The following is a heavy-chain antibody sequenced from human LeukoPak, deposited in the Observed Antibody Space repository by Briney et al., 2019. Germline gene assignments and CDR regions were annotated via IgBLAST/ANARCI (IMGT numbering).Heavy chain of an antibody. V-gene: IGHV3-74*01. Sequence: GGSLRLSCAASGFTFSRYWMHWARQAPGEGLVWVSRIDEHGKTINYADSVKGRFTISRNNAGDTLYLQMNSLRAEDTGVYYCAADLSGRQDYWGQGTLVTVSS. CDR2: IDEHGKTI. J-gene: IGHJ4*02. CDR3: AADLSGRQDY. D-gene: IGHD5-12*01. CDR1: GFTFSRYW.